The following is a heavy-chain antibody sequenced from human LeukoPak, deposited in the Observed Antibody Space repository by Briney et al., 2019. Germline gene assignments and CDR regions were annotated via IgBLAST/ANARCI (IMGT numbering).Heavy chain of an antibody. CDR3: ARVVARLYYFDY. CDR1: GFTFSNYE. V-gene: IGHV3-48*03. CDR2: ISSHGLTR. J-gene: IGHJ4*02. D-gene: IGHD5-12*01. Sequence: RGSLRLSCAASGFTFSNYEMNWVRQAPGKGLEWVSYISSHGLTRYYADSVKGRFTISRDDAKNSLYLQMNSLRAEDTAVYYCARVVARLYYFDYWGQGTLVTVSS.